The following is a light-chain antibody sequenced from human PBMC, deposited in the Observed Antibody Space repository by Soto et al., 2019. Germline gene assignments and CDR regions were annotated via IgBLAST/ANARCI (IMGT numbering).Light chain of an antibody. CDR3: ISFTSSSTRV. CDR2: DVT. V-gene: IGLV2-14*03. CDR1: SSDVGGYNY. Sequence: QSVLTQPASVSGSPGQSITISCTGTSSDVGGYNYVSWYQQHPGRAPKLIIYDVTNRPSGISNRFSGSKSGNTASLTISGLQTEDEADYYCISFTSSSTRVFGTGTKVTAL. J-gene: IGLJ1*01.